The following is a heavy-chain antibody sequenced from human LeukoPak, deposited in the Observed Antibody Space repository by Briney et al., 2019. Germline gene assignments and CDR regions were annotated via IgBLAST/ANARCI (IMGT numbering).Heavy chain of an antibody. J-gene: IGHJ4*02. CDR3: ARGGRGWLQFAPFDY. D-gene: IGHD5-24*01. Sequence: ASVKVSCKASGGTFSSYAISWVRQAPGQGLEWMGGVIPIFGTANYAQKFQGRVTITADESTSTAYMELSSLRSEDTAVYYCARGGRGWLQFAPFDYWGQGTLVTVSS. CDR1: GGTFSSYA. CDR2: VIPIFGTA. V-gene: IGHV1-69*13.